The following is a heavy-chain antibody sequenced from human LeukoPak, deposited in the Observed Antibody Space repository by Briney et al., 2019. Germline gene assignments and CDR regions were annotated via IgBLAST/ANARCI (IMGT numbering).Heavy chain of an antibody. CDR3: ARGRLRLRGYYFDY. CDR2: MNPNSGNT. V-gene: IGHV1-8*01. Sequence: ASVKVSCKASGYTFTSYDINWVRQATGQGLEWMGRMNPNSGNTGYAQKFQGRVTMTRNTSISTAYMELSSLRSEDTAVYYCARGRLRLRGYYFDYWGQGTLVTVSS. CDR1: GYTFTSYD. J-gene: IGHJ4*02. D-gene: IGHD5/OR15-5a*01.